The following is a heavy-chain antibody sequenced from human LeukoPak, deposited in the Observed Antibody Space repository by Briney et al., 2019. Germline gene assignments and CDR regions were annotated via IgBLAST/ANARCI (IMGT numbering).Heavy chain of an antibody. CDR2: ISSNGGST. CDR1: GFTFSSYA. D-gene: IGHD6-13*01. CDR3: ARVRGSWCLDC. J-gene: IGHJ4*02. V-gene: IGHV3-64*01. Sequence: HPGGSLRLSCAASGFTFSSYAMHWVRQAPGKGLEYVSAISSNGGSTYYANSVKGRFTISRDNSKNTLYLQMNSLRADDTAVYYCARVRGSWCLDCWGQGTLVTVSS.